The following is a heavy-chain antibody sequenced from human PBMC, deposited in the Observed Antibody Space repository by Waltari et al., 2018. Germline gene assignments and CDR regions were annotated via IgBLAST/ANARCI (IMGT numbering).Heavy chain of an antibody. D-gene: IGHD6-19*01. J-gene: IGHJ5*02. CDR1: GASISSHY. Sequence: QVQLQESGPGLVKPSETLSLTCTVSGASISSHYWSWIRQPAGKGLEWIGRIYIRGSPYYNPSLQSRVTMSVDTSKNQFSLKLSSVTAADTAVYYCARNWCSSGWYWFDPWGQGTVVTVSS. CDR3: ARNWCSSGWYWFDP. CDR2: IYIRGSP. V-gene: IGHV4-4*07.